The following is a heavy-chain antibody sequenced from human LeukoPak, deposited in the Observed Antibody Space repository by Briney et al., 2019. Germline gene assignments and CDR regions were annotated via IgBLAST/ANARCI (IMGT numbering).Heavy chain of an antibody. D-gene: IGHD1-26*01. CDR2: ISSSGSGDNT. J-gene: IGHJ4*02. Sequence: GGSLRLSCAASGVTLSTYAMSWARQAPGKGLGWVSGISSSGSGDNTYYADSVKGRFTISRDSSKNILFLHMNTLRAEDTALYFCAKKAQYNGNYPLDYWGQGTLVTVSS. CDR3: AKKAQYNGNYPLDY. V-gene: IGHV3-23*01. CDR1: GVTLSTYA.